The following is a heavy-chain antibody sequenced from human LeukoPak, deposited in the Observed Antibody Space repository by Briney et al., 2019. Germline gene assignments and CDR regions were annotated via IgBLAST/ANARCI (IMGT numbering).Heavy chain of an antibody. CDR3: ARLAYGYYFDY. CDR1: GGSISRYY. Sequence: PSETLSLTCTVSGGSISRYYWSWIRQPPGKGLEWIGYIYYSGSTNYNPSLKSRATISVDTSKNQFSLKLSSVTAADTAVYYCARLAYGYYFDYWGQGTLVTVSS. V-gene: IGHV4-59*08. J-gene: IGHJ4*02. CDR2: IYYSGST. D-gene: IGHD2-21*01.